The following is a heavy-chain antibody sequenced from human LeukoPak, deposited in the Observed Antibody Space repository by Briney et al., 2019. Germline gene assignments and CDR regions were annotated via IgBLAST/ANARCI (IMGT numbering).Heavy chain of an antibody. CDR3: ARNQRGLKRDY. V-gene: IGHV3-48*03. J-gene: IGHJ4*02. CDR2: ISISGDTI. Sequence: GGSLRLSCAASGFSFSDFEMNWVRQAPGKGLEWASYISISGDTIYYADSVKGRFTISRDNAKNSLYLQMNSLRAEDTAVYYCARNQRGLKRDYWGQGTLVTVSS. CDR1: GFSFSDFE.